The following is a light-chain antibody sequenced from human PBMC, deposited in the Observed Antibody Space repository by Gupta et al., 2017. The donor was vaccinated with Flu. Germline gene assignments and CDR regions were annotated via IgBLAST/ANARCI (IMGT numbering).Light chain of an antibody. Sequence: QTVRIRCQGDSLRTLKPSWYQQRPGQAPVLVIDDKDNRPSGIPDRFSGASSGATASLTINGAQAEDDADYHGSYRDTSSTNHDVFGTGPKVTV. V-gene: IGLV3-19*01. CDR3: SYRDTSSTNHDV. CDR1: SLRTLK. J-gene: IGLJ1*01. CDR2: DKD.